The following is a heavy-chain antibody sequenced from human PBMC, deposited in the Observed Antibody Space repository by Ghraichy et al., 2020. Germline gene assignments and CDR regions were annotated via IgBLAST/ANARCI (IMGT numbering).Heavy chain of an antibody. V-gene: IGHV3-23*01. CDR3: AKPAYYDSSGYYFGRYYFDY. J-gene: IGHJ4*02. Sequence: LSLTCAASEFTFTSYAMSWVRQAPGKGLEWVSAISASGGSTYYADSVKGRFTISRDNSKNTLHLQMNSLRAEDTAVYYCAKPAYYDSSGYYFGRYYFDYWGQGTLVTVSS. CDR1: EFTFTSYA. D-gene: IGHD3-22*01. CDR2: ISASGGST.